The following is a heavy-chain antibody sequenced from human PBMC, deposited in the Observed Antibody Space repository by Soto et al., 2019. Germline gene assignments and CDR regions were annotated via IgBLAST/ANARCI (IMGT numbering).Heavy chain of an antibody. J-gene: IGHJ4*02. V-gene: IGHV4-39*07. CDR2: IYYSGST. Sequence: ETLSLTCTVSGGSVNSSSFFWGWIRQPPGKGLEWIGRIYYSGSTYYKPSLKSRVTISVDTSKNQFSLKLSSVTAADTAVYYCARGLGIFDYWGQGTLVTVSS. CDR3: ARGLGIFDY. CDR1: GGSVNSSSFF. D-gene: IGHD7-27*01.